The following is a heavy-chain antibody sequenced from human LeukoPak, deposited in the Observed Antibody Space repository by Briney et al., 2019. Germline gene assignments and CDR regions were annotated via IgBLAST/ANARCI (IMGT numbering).Heavy chain of an antibody. Sequence: GGSLRLSCAASGFIVSTNYMSWVRQAPGKGLEWISHISGTGDTIYYADSVKGRFTISRENAKKPLYLQMDSLRADDTGIYYCARDDYDFWSGHYWFDPWGQGTLVTVSS. J-gene: IGHJ5*02. CDR1: GFIVSTNY. CDR3: ARDDYDFWSGHYWFDP. D-gene: IGHD3-3*01. CDR2: ISGTGDTI. V-gene: IGHV3-11*04.